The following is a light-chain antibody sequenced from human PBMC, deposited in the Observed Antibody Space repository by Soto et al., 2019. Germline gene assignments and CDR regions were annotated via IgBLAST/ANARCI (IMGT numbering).Light chain of an antibody. Sequence: SPISQSPTTLCATVRDKVIITCRASQSISDYLAWYQQKPGKAPKLLIYDASNLESGVPSTFSGSGSGTEFTLTISSLQPDDFATYYCLQFNTFPWTFAQRAKV. CDR1: QSISDY. V-gene: IGKV1-5*01. CDR2: DAS. CDR3: LQFNTFPWT. J-gene: IGKJ1*01.